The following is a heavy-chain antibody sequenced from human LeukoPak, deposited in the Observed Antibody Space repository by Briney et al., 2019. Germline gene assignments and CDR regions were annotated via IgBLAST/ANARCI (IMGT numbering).Heavy chain of an antibody. CDR2: ISGSGGNT. CDR3: ASRGSVARFDY. J-gene: IGHJ4*02. D-gene: IGHD3-10*01. CDR1: AFTFTTYS. Sequence: PGGSLRPSCPAAAFTFTTYSINCVRQAPGKGLEWVSSISGSGGNTYYPDSVKGRFTISRDNSQNTLYLHMNSLRADDTAVYYCASRGSVARFDYWGLGTLVTVSS. V-gene: IGHV3-23*01.